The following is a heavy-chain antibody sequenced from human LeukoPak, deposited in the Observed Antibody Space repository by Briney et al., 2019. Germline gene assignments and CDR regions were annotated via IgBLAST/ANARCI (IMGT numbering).Heavy chain of an antibody. CDR3: ARDDYYGSGSFDY. CDR2: IKEDGSEK. Sequence: GGSLRLSCAVSGFTFSSYWMSWVRQAPGKGLEWLANIKEDGSEKYYVDSVKGRFTISRDNAKNSLYLQMNSLRAEDTAVYYCARDDYYGSGSFDYWGQGTLVTVSS. J-gene: IGHJ4*02. CDR1: GFTFSSYW. V-gene: IGHV3-7*01. D-gene: IGHD3-10*01.